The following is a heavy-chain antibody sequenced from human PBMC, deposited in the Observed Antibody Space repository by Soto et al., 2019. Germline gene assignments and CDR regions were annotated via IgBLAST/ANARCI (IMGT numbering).Heavy chain of an antibody. Sequence: SVKVSCKASGGTFSSYTISWVRQAPGQGLGWMGRIIPILGIANYAQKFQGRVTITADKSTSTAYMELSSLRSEDTAVYYCAREVSSSWSNYDVFDIWGQGTMVTV. CDR2: IIPILGIA. D-gene: IGHD6-13*01. CDR3: AREVSSSWSNYDVFDI. V-gene: IGHV1-69*04. CDR1: GGTFSSYT. J-gene: IGHJ3*02.